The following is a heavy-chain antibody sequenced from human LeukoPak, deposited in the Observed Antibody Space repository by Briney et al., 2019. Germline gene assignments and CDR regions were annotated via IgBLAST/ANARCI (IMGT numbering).Heavy chain of an antibody. CDR1: GFTFSAYA. CDR3: ARDLEYYVVMDV. CDR2: IGSDNKP. J-gene: IGHJ6*01. Sequence: PGGSLRHSCEPSGFTFSAYAMTLVPQAPRKGLELVSSIGSDNKPHYSESVQGRFAISRDNSKSMLFLQLNRLRAEDTALYYCARDLEYYVVMDVWGEGSTVTVSS. D-gene: IGHD3-10*02. V-gene: IGHV3-23*05.